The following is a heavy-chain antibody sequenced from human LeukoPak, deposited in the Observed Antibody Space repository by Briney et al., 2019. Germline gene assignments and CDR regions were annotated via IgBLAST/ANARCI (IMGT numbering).Heavy chain of an antibody. CDR2: INHSGCT. D-gene: IGHD2-8*01. V-gene: IGHV4-34*01. Sequence: SETLSLTCAVYGGSFSGYYWSWIRQPPGKGLEWIGEINHSGCTNYNPSLKSRVTISVDTSKNQFSLKLSSVTAADTAVYYCARAAAVYDAFDIWGQGTMVTVSS. CDR1: GGSFSGYY. J-gene: IGHJ3*02. CDR3: ARAAAVYDAFDI.